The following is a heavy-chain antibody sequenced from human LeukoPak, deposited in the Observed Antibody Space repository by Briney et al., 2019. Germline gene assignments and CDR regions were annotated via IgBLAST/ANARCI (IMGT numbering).Heavy chain of an antibody. CDR3: AGAYGDYAWFDP. V-gene: IGHV1-69*04. D-gene: IGHD4-17*01. CDR2: IIPILGIA. CDR1: GGTFSSYA. J-gene: IGHJ5*02. Sequence: EASVKVSCKASGGTFSSYAISWVRQAPGQGLEWMGRIIPILGIANYAQKFQGRVTITADKSTSTAYMELSSLRSEDTAVYYCAGAYGDYAWFDPWGQGTLVTVSS.